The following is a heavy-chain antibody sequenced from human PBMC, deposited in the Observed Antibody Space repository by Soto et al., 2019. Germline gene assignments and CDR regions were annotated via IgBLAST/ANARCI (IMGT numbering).Heavy chain of an antibody. CDR1: GGTFSSYT. Sequence: QVQLVQSGAEVKKPGSSVKVSCKASGGTFSSYTISWVRQAPGQGLEWMGRIIPILGIANYAQKFQGRVTITADKSTSTAYMELSSLRSEDTPVYYCASRDYYDSSGPQFDPWGQGTLVTVSS. J-gene: IGHJ5*02. D-gene: IGHD3-22*01. CDR2: IIPILGIA. V-gene: IGHV1-69*02. CDR3: ASRDYYDSSGPQFDP.